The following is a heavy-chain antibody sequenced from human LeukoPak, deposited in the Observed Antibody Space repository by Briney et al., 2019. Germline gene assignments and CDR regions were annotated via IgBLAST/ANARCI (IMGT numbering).Heavy chain of an antibody. D-gene: IGHD3-9*01. CDR3: ARGSRPVYNLLTGKRYFDY. V-gene: IGHV1-46*01. CDR2: INPSGDST. Sequence: GASVKVSCKASGYTFTSYYIHWVRQAPGQGLEWMGVINPSGDSTTYAQSFQGRVTMTRDMSTSTVYMELSSLRSEDTAVYYCARGSRPVYNLLTGKRYFDYWGQGTLLTVSS. CDR1: GYTFTSYY. J-gene: IGHJ4*02.